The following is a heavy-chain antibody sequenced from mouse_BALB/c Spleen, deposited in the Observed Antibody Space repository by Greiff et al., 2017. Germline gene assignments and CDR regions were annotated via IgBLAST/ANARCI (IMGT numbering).Heavy chain of an antibody. CDR3: ARWDYYGYDYAMDY. CDR1: GYAFSSYW. Sequence: QVHVKQSGAELVRPGSSVKISCKASGYAFSSYWMNWVKQRPGQGLEWIGQIYPGDGDTNYNGKFKGKATLTADKSSSTAYMQLSSLTSEDSAVYFCARWDYYGYDYAMDYWGQGTSVTVSS. CDR2: IYPGDGDT. J-gene: IGHJ4*01. V-gene: IGHV1-80*01. D-gene: IGHD1-2*01.